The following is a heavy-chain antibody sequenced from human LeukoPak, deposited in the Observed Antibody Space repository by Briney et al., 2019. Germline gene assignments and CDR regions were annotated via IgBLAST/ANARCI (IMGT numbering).Heavy chain of an antibody. V-gene: IGHV3-53*01. Sequence: GGSLRLSCAASGFTVSSNYMSWVRQAPGKGLEWVSVIYSGGSTYYADSVKGRFTISRDNSKNTLYLQMNSLRAEDTAVYYCARGVVLRLWDNWGQGTLVTVSS. CDR3: ARGVVLRLWDN. CDR2: IYSGGST. CDR1: GFTVSSNY. D-gene: IGHD1-26*01. J-gene: IGHJ4*02.